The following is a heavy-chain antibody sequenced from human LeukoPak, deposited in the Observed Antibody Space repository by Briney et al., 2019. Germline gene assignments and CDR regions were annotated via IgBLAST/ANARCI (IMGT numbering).Heavy chain of an antibody. CDR3: ARDTYYYDSSGYSGWFDP. Sequence: ASVKVSCKASGYTFTSCDISWVRQAPGQGLEWMRWISAYNGNTNYPQNLQGRVTMTTATSTSTAYMELRSLTSDDTAVYYCARDTYYYDSSGYSGWFDPWGQGTLVTVSS. J-gene: IGHJ5*02. D-gene: IGHD3-22*01. CDR1: GYTFTSCD. V-gene: IGHV1-18*01. CDR2: ISAYNGNT.